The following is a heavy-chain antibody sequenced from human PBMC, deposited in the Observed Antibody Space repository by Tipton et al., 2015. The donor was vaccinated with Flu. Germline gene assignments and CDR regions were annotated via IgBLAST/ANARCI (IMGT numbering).Heavy chain of an antibody. CDR3: ARRDYSNYVSGPKNWFDP. J-gene: IGHJ5*02. Sequence: LRLSCAVSGDSIRSSYYYWAWIRQPPGKGLEWIGNIFHSGNSYHNPSLKGRVTISVDTSKNQFSLKLSSVTAADTAVYYCARRDYSNYVSGPKNWFDPWGQGAPVTVSS. V-gene: IGHV4-61*05. CDR1: GDSIRSSYY. CDR2: IFHSGNS. D-gene: IGHD4-11*01.